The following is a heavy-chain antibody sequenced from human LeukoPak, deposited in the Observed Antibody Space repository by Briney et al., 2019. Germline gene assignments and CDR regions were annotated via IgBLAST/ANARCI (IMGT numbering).Heavy chain of an antibody. CDR2: VYPGDSDT. J-gene: IGHJ6*03. Sequence: GESLKISCKGSGYSFTSYWIGWVRQMPGKGLEWMGIVYPGDSDTRYSPSFQGQVTISADKSISTAYLQWSSLKASDTAMYYCARHSWFRHPYYYYYMDVWGKGTTVTVSS. D-gene: IGHD3-10*01. V-gene: IGHV5-51*01. CDR1: GYSFTSYW. CDR3: ARHSWFRHPYYYYYMDV.